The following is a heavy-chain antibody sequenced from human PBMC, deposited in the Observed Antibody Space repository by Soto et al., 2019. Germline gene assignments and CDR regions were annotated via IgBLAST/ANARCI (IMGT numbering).Heavy chain of an antibody. CDR3: ARAESGWPRPTLEPYYYYYMDV. CDR2: ISAYNGNT. J-gene: IGHJ6*03. CDR1: GYTFTSYG. Sequence: ASVKVSCKASGYTFTSYGISWVRQAPGQGLEWMGWISAYNGNTNYAQKLQGRVTMTTDTSTSTAYMELRSLRSDDTAVYYCARAESGWPRPTLEPYYYYYMDVWGKGTTVTVSS. D-gene: IGHD6-19*01. V-gene: IGHV1-18*01.